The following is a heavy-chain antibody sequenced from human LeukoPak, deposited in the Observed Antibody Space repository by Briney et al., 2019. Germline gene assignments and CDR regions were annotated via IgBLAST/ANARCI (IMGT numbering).Heavy chain of an antibody. CDR2: ISGRSSSI. V-gene: IGHV3-21*01. Sequence: GGSLRLSCAASGFTLSSYSMNWVRQAPGKGLEWVSSISGRSSSIYYADSVKGRFTISRDNAKNSLYLQMNSLRAEDTAVYYCASQAIYYDILTGYSYFFDYWGQGTLVTVSS. CDR1: GFTLSSYS. J-gene: IGHJ4*02. CDR3: ASQAIYYDILTGYSYFFDY. D-gene: IGHD3-9*01.